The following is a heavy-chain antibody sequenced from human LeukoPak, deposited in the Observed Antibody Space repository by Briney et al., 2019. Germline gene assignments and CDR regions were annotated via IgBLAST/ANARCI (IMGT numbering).Heavy chain of an antibody. V-gene: IGHV3-30*02. CDR3: ARSCSGGNCYADH. J-gene: IGHJ5*02. Sequence: GGSLRLSRAASGFTFRSYGMHWVRQAPGKGLEWVAFVRNDGSNRYYGDSVKGRFTISRDNSKNTLYLQMSSMRAEDTAVYYCARSCSGGNCYADHWGQGTLVTVSS. CDR1: GFTFRSYG. D-gene: IGHD2-15*01. CDR2: VRNDGSNR.